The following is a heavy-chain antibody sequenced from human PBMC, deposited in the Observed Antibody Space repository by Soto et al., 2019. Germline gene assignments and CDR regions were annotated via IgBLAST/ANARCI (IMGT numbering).Heavy chain of an antibody. V-gene: IGHV3-73*01. D-gene: IGHD7-27*01. CDR3: SRSSKTGEDAFDI. CDR1: GFTFSGSA. CDR2: IRSKAYSYAT. J-gene: IGHJ3*02. Sequence: EVQLVESGGGLVQPGGSLILSCAASGFTFSGSAMHWVRQASGKGLEWVGRIRSKAYSYATAYGASVKGRFTLSRDDSKNTAYLQMNSLKSEDTAVYYCSRSSKTGEDAFDIWGQGTMVTVSS.